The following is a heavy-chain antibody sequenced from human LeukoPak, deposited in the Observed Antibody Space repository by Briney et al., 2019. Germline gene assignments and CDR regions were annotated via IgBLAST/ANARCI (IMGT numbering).Heavy chain of an antibody. CDR1: GGTFSSYA. CDR2: IIPIFGTA. Sequence: GASVNVSCKASGGTFSSYAISWVRQAPGQGLEWMGGIIPIFGTANYAQKFQGRVTITTDESTSTAYMELSSLRSEDTAVYYCARLPSRLLWFGELLSQKAYNGMDVWGQGTTVTVSS. D-gene: IGHD3-10*01. CDR3: ARLPSRLLWFGELLSQKAYNGMDV. V-gene: IGHV1-69*05. J-gene: IGHJ6*02.